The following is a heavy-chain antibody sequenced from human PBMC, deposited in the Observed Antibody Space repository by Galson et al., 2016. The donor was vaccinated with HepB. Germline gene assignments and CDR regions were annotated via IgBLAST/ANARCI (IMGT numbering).Heavy chain of an antibody. CDR3: AKDRDHFGDYVFDH. CDR1: GFTFSSYE. J-gene: IGHJ4*02. CDR2: IKEDGTEK. Sequence: SLRLSCAASGFTFSSYEMSWVRQAPGKGLEWVANIKEDGTEKCYADSVKGRFTISRDNAKNTLYLQMNSLRADDTALYYCAKDRDHFGDYVFDHWGQGTLVTVSS. V-gene: IGHV3-7*03. D-gene: IGHD4-17*01.